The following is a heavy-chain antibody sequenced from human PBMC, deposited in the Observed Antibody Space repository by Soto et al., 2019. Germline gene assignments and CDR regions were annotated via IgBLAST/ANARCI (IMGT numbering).Heavy chain of an antibody. J-gene: IGHJ6*02. V-gene: IGHV1-46*01. CDR3: AREPPDSFWSGYSSYALEV. Sequence: ASLKVSFKAGGYTFTIYYMHWWRQSPGQWLEVMGIINPSGGSESYAQKFQGRVTMTRDTSTSTVYMELSSLRSEDTAVYYCAREPPDSFWSGYSSYALEVWGQGTPVTVSS. D-gene: IGHD3-3*01. CDR2: INPSGGSE. CDR1: GYTFTIYY.